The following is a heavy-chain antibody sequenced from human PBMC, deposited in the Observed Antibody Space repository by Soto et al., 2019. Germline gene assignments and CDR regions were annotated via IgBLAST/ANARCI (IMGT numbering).Heavy chain of an antibody. D-gene: IGHD3-16*01. V-gene: IGHV1-18*01. CDR3: AMMDNYVTPTPQDV. CDR1: GYIFVNYG. Sequence: QVQLVQSGDEVRKPGSSVKVSCKASGYIFVNYGITWVRQAPGQGLEWMGWISPYSGSTHYASKVQGRLTMTTDTSTSTAYMDLGSLTSDDTAVYYCAMMDNYVTPTPQDVWGQRTTVTVSS. J-gene: IGHJ6*02. CDR2: ISPYSGST.